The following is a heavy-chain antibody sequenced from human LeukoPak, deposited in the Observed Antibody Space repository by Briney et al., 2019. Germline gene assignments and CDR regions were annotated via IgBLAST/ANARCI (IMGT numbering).Heavy chain of an antibody. V-gene: IGHV4-61*03. CDR1: GGSISSGGYY. D-gene: IGHD1-26*01. J-gene: IGHJ3*02. CDR3: ARGASGTLYDAFDI. CDR2: IYYSGTT. Sequence: SETLSLTCTVSGGSISSGGYYWSWIRQHPGKGLEWIGYIYYSGTTHSNPSLKSRATISVDTSKNHLSLKVSSVTAADTAVYYCARGASGTLYDAFDIWGQGTMVTVSS.